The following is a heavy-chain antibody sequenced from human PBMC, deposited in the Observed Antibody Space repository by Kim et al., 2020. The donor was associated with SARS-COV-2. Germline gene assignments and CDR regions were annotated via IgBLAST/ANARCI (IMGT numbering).Heavy chain of an antibody. Sequence: ASVKVSCKSSGYTFTAYYMFWVRQAPGQGLDWIGRINPNSGDTNYSQKFPGRVTMTRDTSIDTVYMELSRLRSDDTAVYYCATPLRGDFFYYGMEVWGQGTTVTVSS. D-gene: IGHD2-21*02. V-gene: IGHV1-2*06. CDR3: ATPLRGDFFYYGMEV. CDR2: INPNSGDT. J-gene: IGHJ6*02. CDR1: GYTFTAYY.